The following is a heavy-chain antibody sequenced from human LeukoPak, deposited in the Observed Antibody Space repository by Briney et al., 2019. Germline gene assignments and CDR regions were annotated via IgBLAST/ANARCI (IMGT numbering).Heavy chain of an antibody. D-gene: IGHD2-2*01. J-gene: IGHJ6*03. CDR1: GYTFTSYY. V-gene: IGHV1-46*01. Sequence: GASVKVSCKASGYTFTSYYMHWVRQAPGQGLEWMGIINPSGGSTSYAQKFQGRVTMTRDTSTSTAYMELRSLRSDDTAVYYCARDRVYCSSTSCYLGYYYYMDVWGKGTTVTVSS. CDR2: INPSGGST. CDR3: ARDRVYCSSTSCYLGYYYYMDV.